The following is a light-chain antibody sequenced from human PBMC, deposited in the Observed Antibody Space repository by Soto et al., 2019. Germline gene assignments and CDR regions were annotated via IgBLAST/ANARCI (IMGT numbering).Light chain of an antibody. CDR3: KVWYSSSDWV. V-gene: IGLV3-21*04. CDR2: YDS. Sequence: SYELTQPPSVSVAPGKTARITCGGNNIGSKSVHWYQQKPGQAPVLVIYYDSDRPSGIPERFSGSNSGNTATLTISRVEAGDEADYYCKVWYSSSDWVFGGGTKLTVL. CDR1: NIGSKS. J-gene: IGLJ3*02.